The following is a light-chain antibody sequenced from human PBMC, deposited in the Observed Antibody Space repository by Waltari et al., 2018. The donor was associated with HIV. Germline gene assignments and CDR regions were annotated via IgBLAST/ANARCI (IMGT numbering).Light chain of an antibody. CDR2: KAS. V-gene: IGKV1-5*03. Sequence: DIQMTQSPSTLSASVGDRVTITCRASQSSGPWLAWYQQKPGRAPKILIYKASNLESGVPSRFSGSGYGTSFSLTISSLQPEDFATYYCQQYKDFPITFGGGTKVEIK. CDR3: QQYKDFPIT. CDR1: QSSGPW. J-gene: IGKJ4*01.